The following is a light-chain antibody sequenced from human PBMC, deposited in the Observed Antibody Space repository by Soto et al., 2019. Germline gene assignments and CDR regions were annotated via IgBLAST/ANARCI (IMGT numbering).Light chain of an antibody. CDR2: EGS. Sequence: QSVLTQPASVSGSREQSITISCTGTSXAIGSYNLVSGYQQHSGEAPKLLIYEGSKRPSGDSSRFSCPKSGNTASLTISGLPAHDQAEYYCSSYASSCSADYVSGTGTKVTAL. J-gene: IGLJ1*01. CDR3: SSYASSCSADYV. CDR1: SXAIGSYNL. V-gene: IGLV2-14*02.